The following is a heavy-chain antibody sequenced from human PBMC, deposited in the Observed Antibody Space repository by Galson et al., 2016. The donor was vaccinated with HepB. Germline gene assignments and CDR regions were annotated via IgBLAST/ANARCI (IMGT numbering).Heavy chain of an antibody. D-gene: IGHD6-13*01. CDR3: ARDRTARAALDL. CDR2: ITSSSIYI. V-gene: IGHV3-21*01. Sequence: SLRLSCAASGFTFSSYNMHWVRQAPGKGLEWVSSITSSSIYIYYADSLEGRFTISRDNAKNSLYLQMNSLRAEDTAVYYCARDRTARAALDLWGQGTLVTVSS. CDR1: GFTFSSYN. J-gene: IGHJ5*02.